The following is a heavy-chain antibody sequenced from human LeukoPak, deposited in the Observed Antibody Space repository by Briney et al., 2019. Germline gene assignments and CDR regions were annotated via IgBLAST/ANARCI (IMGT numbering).Heavy chain of an antibody. J-gene: IGHJ6*02. D-gene: IGHD3-3*01. CDR3: AKALHESGYSYYYYYYGMDV. V-gene: IGHV3-23*01. CDR1: GFTFSSYA. CDR2: ISGSGGST. Sequence: PGASLRLSCAASGFTFSSYAMSWVRQAPGKGLEWVSAISGSGGSTYYADSVKGRFTISRDNSKNTLYLQMNSLRAEDTAVYYCAKALHESGYSYYYYYYGMDVWGQGTTVTGSS.